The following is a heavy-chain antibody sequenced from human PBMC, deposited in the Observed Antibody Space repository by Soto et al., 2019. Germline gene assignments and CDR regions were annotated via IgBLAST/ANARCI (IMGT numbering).Heavy chain of an antibody. D-gene: IGHD6-19*01. CDR2: IWYDPNKT. CDR3: ATDGPGSGRYFGEY. J-gene: IGHJ4*02. V-gene: IGHV3-33*03. Sequence: QVQLVESGGGVVQPGTSLRLSCAVSGLRFSGYGMHWVRQAPGQGLEWVAIIWYDPNKTYYADSVKGRFTISRDNSKNTLYLQMNSLGVDDTAVYYCATDGPGSGRYFGEYWGQGTLVTVSS. CDR1: GLRFSGYG.